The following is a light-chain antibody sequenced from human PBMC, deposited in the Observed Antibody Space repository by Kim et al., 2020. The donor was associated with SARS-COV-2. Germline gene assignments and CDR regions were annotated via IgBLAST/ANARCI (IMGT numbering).Light chain of an antibody. V-gene: IGKV3-20*01. J-gene: IGKJ1*01. CDR2: GAS. CDR3: QQHGSSPRT. CDR1: QSVSSTY. Sequence: VLTQYTGTLSLSAGERATLSCRASQSVSSTYLAWYLQKPGQAPRLLIYGASSRATGIPDRFSGSGSGTDCTLSISRLEPEDFAVYFCQQHGSSPRTCGQGTKVDIK.